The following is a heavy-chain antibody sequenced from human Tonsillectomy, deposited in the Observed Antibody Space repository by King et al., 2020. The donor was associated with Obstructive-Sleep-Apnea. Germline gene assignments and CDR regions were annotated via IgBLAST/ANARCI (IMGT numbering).Heavy chain of an antibody. D-gene: IGHD3-3*01. Sequence: VQLVESGGGLVQPGRSLRLSCTASGFTFGDYAMSWFRQAPGKGLEWVGFIRSKAYGVTIEYAASVKGRFTISRDDSKSIAYLQMNSLKTEDTAVYYCTRDRYPGPIFGVVMPGDAFDIWGQGTMVTVSS. V-gene: IGHV3-49*03. CDR1: GFTFGDYA. J-gene: IGHJ3*02. CDR2: IRSKAYGVTI. CDR3: TRDRYPGPIFGVVMPGDAFDI.